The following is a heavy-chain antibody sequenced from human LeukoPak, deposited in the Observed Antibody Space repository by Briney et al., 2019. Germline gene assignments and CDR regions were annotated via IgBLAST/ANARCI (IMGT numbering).Heavy chain of an antibody. CDR3: ARSPGIAVAGARY. V-gene: IGHV3-23*01. J-gene: IGHJ4*02. D-gene: IGHD6-19*01. CDR2: ISGSGGST. CDR1: GLTFSSYA. Sequence: PGGSLRLSCAASGLTFSSYAMSWVRQAPGKGLEWVSAISGSGGSTYYADSVKGRFTISRDNSKNTLYLQMNSLRAEDTAVYYCARSPGIAVAGARYWGQGTLVTVSS.